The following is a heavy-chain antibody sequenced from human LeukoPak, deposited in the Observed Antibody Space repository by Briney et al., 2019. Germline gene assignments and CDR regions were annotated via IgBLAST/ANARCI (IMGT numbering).Heavy chain of an antibody. V-gene: IGHV3-23*01. D-gene: IGHD3-22*01. CDR3: AKFKGHYYYDSSGFCDN. J-gene: IGHJ4*02. CDR2: ISGSGGST. Sequence: GGSLRLSCAASGFTFSSYAMSWVRQAPGKGLEWASAISGSGGSTYYADSVKGRFSISRDNSNYTLHLQMNSLRVEDTAVFYCAKFKGHYYYDSSGFCDNWGQGTLVTVSS. CDR1: GFTFSSYA.